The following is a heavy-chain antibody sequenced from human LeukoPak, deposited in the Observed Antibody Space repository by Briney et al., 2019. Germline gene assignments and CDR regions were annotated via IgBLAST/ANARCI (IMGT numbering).Heavy chain of an antibody. D-gene: IGHD3-22*01. CDR3: ATPLYYYDSSAGPPG. V-gene: IGHV1-24*01. Sequence: ASVKVSCKVSGYTLTELSMHWVRQAPGKGLEWMGGFYPEGGETIYAQKFQGRVTMTEDTSTNTAYMELSSLRSEDTAVYYCATPLYYYDSSAGPPGWGQGTLVTVSS. CDR1: GYTLTELS. J-gene: IGHJ4*02. CDR2: FYPEGGET.